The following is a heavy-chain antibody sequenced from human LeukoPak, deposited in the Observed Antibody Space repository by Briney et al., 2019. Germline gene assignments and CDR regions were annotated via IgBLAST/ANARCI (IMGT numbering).Heavy chain of an antibody. CDR1: GYSVSSDYY. V-gene: IGHV4-38-2*02. J-gene: IGHJ5*02. CDR2: IYHDGNT. CDR3: ARATTVTTRWFDP. Sequence: SETLSLTCSVSGYSVSSDYYWGWIRQPTGKGPEWIGSIYHDGNTYYNPSLKSRVTISVDTSKNQFSPKLTSMTAADTAVYYCARATTVTTRWFDPWGQETLVTVSS. D-gene: IGHD4-11*01.